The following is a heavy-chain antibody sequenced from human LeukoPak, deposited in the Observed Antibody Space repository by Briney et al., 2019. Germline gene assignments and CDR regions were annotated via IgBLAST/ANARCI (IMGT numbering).Heavy chain of an antibody. CDR3: ARSASGDSSGYYSVDFDY. Sequence: ASVKVSCKASGYTFTSYDISWVRQATGQGLEWMGWMNPNSGNTGYAQKFQGRVTITRNTSISTAYMELSSLRSEDTAVYYCARSASGDSSGYYSVDFDYWGQGTLVTVSS. J-gene: IGHJ4*02. D-gene: IGHD3-22*01. CDR1: GYTFTSYD. CDR2: MNPNSGNT. V-gene: IGHV1-8*03.